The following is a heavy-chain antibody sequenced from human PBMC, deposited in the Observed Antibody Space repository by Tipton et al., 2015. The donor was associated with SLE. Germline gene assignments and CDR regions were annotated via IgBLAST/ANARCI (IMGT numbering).Heavy chain of an antibody. Sequence: SLRLSCAASGFTFSSYGMHWVRQAPGKGLEWVAVIWYDGSNKYYADSVKGRFTISRDNSKNTLYLQMNSLRAEDTAVYYCAKDPGSGWFDPWGQGTLVTVSS. CDR3: AKDPGSGWFDP. V-gene: IGHV3-33*06. CDR1: GFTFSSYG. CDR2: IWYDGSNK. D-gene: IGHD1-1*01. J-gene: IGHJ5*02.